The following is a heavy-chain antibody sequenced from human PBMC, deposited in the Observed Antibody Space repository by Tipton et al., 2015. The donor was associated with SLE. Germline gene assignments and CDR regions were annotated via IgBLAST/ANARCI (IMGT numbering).Heavy chain of an antibody. CDR2: INHSGST. V-gene: IGHV4-34*01. CDR3: ARDSAGLGSYFDY. J-gene: IGHJ4*02. D-gene: IGHD7-27*01. CDR1: GGSFSGYY. Sequence: GLVKPSETLSLTCAVYGGSFSGYYWSLIRQPPGKGLEWIGEINHSGSTNYNPSLKSRVTISVDTSKNQFSLKLSSVTAADTAVYYCARDSAGLGSYFDYWGQGTLVTVSS.